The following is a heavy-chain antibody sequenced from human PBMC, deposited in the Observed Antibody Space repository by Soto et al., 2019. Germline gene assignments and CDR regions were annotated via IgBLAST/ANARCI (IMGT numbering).Heavy chain of an antibody. Sequence: PSETLSLTCSVSGDSMTSGGYYWSWVRHHPGKGLEWVGSIYYNGDTYFNPSLKSRITVSMDTSKNEFSLKLTSVTSADTAVYFCARGAPRPRDVPTYFNFWGQGTLVTVSS. CDR1: GDSMTSGGYY. V-gene: IGHV4-31*03. CDR3: ARGAPRPRDVPTYFNF. CDR2: IYYNGDT. J-gene: IGHJ4*02.